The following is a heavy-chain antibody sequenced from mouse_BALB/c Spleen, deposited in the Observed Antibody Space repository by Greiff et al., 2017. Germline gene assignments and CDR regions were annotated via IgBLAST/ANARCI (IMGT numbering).Heavy chain of an antibody. V-gene: IGHV14-3*02. CDR2: IDPANGNT. J-gene: IGHJ3*01. D-gene: IGHD1-2*01. CDR3: ACVITTATPFAY. CDR1: GFNIKDTY. Sequence: VQLQQSGAELVKPGASVKLSCTASGFNIKDTYMHWVKQRPEQGLEWIGRIDPANGNTKYDPKFQGKATITADTSSNTAYLQLSSLTSADTAVDYCACVITTATPFAYWGQGTLVTVSA.